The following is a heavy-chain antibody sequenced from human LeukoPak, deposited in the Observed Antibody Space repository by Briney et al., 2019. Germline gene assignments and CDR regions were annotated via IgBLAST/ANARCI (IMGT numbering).Heavy chain of an antibody. CDR3: SRESGPYRPLGR. V-gene: IGHV4-4*02. J-gene: IGHJ5*02. CDR1: VGFISSSNW. Sequence: SETLSLTCAVSVGFISSSNWWSWVRQPPGKGLEWIGEIYHSGSTNYNPSLKSRVTISVDKSKNQFSLKLSSVTAADTSVYYNSRESGPYRPLGRWGQGTLVAVTS. CDR2: IYHSGST. D-gene: IGHD1-26*01.